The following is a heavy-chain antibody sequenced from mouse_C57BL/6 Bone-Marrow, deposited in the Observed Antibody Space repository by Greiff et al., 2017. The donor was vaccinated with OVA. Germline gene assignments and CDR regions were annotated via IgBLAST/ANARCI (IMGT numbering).Heavy chain of an antibody. D-gene: IGHD3-2*02. J-gene: IGHJ2*01. CDR1: GYTFTSYG. CDR3: ARGSSGFDY. Sequence: QVQLQQSGAELARPGASVKLSCKASGYTFTSYGISWVKQRTGQGLEWIGEIYPRSGNTYYNEKFKGKATLTADKSSSTAYMGLRSLTTEDSAVYFCARGSSGFDYWGQGTTLTFSS. CDR2: IYPRSGNT. V-gene: IGHV1-81*01.